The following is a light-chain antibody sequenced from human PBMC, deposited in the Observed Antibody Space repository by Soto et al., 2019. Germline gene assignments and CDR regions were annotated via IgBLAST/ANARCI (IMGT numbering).Light chain of an antibody. CDR2: GAS. CDR1: QSVSSSF. J-gene: IGKJ2*01. CDR3: PLDSTSPSIN. V-gene: IGKV3-20*01. Sequence: EIVLTQSPGTLSLSPGERATLSCRASQSVSSSFLAWYQQKPGQAPRLLIYGASNRATGIPDRFSGSGSGKDFTLPLRRTGPADFSGYYCPLDSTSPSINFGGGNKVGIE.